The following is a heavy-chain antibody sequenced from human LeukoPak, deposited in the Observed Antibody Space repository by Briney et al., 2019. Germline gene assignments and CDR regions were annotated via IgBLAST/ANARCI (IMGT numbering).Heavy chain of an antibody. CDR3: ARAKQWPTRYWFDP. V-gene: IGHV1-69*04. J-gene: IGHJ5*02. CDR1: GYTFTSYG. D-gene: IGHD6-19*01. Sequence: VASVKVSCKASGYTFTSYGISWVRQAPGQGLEWMGRIIPILGIANYAQKFQGRVTITADKSTSTAYMELSSLRSEDTAVYYCARAKQWPTRYWFDPWGQGTLVTASS. CDR2: IIPILGIA.